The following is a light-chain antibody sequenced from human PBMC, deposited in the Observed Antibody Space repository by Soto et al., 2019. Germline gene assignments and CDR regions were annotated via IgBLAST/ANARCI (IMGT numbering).Light chain of an antibody. CDR1: QSVSSY. V-gene: IGKV3-11*01. Sequence: EIVLTQSPATLSLSPGERATLSCRASQSVSSYLAWYQQKPGQAPRLLIYDASNRATGIPARFSGSGSGTDFTLTISSLEPEDGVVYHCKSRSNWLLLTCGGGTKWDIK. J-gene: IGKJ4*01. CDR3: KSRSNWLLLT. CDR2: DAS.